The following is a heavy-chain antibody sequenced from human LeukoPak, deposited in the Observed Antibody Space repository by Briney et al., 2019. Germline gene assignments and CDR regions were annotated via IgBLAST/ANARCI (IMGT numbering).Heavy chain of an antibody. CDR2: INHGGST. J-gene: IGHJ4*02. Sequence: SETLSLTCAAYGGSFSGYYWSWIRQPPGKGLEWIGEINHGGSTNYNPSLKSRVTISVDTSKHQFSLKLSSVTAADTAVYYCARRVRGVYYFDYWGQGTLVTVSS. D-gene: IGHD2-8*02. CDR3: ARRVRGVYYFDY. CDR1: GGSFSGYY. V-gene: IGHV4-34*01.